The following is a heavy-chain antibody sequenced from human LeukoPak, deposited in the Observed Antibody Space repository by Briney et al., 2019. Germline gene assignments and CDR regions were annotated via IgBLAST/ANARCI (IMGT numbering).Heavy chain of an antibody. Sequence: GGSLRLSCAASGFTFSSYGMHWVRQAPGKGLEWVAFIRYVGSNKYYADSVKGRFTISRDNSKNTLYLQMNSLRAEDTAVYYCARGYVPKANLLTYNWFDPWGQGTLVTVSS. D-gene: IGHD1-14*01. V-gene: IGHV3-30*02. J-gene: IGHJ5*02. CDR2: IRYVGSNK. CDR3: ARGYVPKANLLTYNWFDP. CDR1: GFTFSSYG.